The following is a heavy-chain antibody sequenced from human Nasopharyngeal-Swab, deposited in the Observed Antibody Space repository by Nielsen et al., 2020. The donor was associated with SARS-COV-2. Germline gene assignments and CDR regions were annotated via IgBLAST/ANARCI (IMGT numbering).Heavy chain of an antibody. D-gene: IGHD2-15*01. J-gene: IGHJ5*02. Sequence: WVRQAPGQGLEWMGRINPNSGGTNYAQKFQGRVTMTRDTSISTAYMELSRLRSDDTAVYYCARGRVELCSGGRCPAYNWFDPWGQGTLVTVSS. V-gene: IGHV1-2*06. CDR2: INPNSGGT. CDR3: ARGRVELCSGGRCPAYNWFDP.